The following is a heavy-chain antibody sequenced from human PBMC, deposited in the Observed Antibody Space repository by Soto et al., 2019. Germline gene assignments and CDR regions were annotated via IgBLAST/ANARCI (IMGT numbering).Heavy chain of an antibody. CDR3: AKDLQTLRYFDWLPGY. D-gene: IGHD3-9*01. Sequence: ASVKVSCKASGYTFTSYYMHWVRQAPGQGLEWMGIINPSGGSTSYAQKFQGRVTMTRDTSTSTVYMELSSLRAEDTAVYYCAKDLQTLRYFDWLPGYWGQGTLVTVSS. CDR1: GYTFTSYY. CDR2: INPSGGST. V-gene: IGHV1-46*01. J-gene: IGHJ4*02.